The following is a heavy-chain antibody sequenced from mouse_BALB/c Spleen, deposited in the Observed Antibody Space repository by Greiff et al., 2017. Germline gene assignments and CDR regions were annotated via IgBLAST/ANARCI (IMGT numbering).Heavy chain of an antibody. V-gene: IGHV1-4*01. CDR2: INPSSGYT. Sequence: VHLVESGAELARPGASVKMSCKASGYTFTSYTMHWVKQRPGQGLEWIGYINPSSGYTNYNQKFKDKATLTADKSSSTAYMQLSSLTSEDSAVYYCARDFPFAYWGQGTLVTVSA. CDR1: GYTFTSYT. CDR3: ARDFPFAY. J-gene: IGHJ3*01.